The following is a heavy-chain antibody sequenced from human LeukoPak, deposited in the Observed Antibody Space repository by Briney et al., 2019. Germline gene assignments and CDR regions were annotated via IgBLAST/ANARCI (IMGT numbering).Heavy chain of an antibody. CDR1: GFTFDDYA. J-gene: IGHJ4*02. Sequence: GGSLRLSCAASGFTFDDYAMHWVRQAPGKGLEWVSGISWNSGSIGYADSVKGRFTISRDNAKNSLYLQMNSLRAEDTALYYCAKRKVSFDYWGQGTLVTVSS. V-gene: IGHV3-9*01. CDR2: ISWNSGSI. D-gene: IGHD5/OR15-5a*01. CDR3: AKRKVSFDY.